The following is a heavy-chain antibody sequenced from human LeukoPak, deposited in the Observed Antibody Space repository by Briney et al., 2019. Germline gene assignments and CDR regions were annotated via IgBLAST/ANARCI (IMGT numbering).Heavy chain of an antibody. D-gene: IGHD4-23*01. CDR3: ARVGGNPPYYYYYMDV. CDR2: IIPIFGTA. CDR1: GSTFSSYT. J-gene: IGHJ6*03. Sequence: NVSCEASGSTFSSYTICWVRHAPGQRLEWMGGIIPIFGTANYAQKFQGRGTITTDEFTSTAYMELSSLRSEDTAVYYCARVGGNPPYYYYYMDVWGKGATVTVSS. V-gene: IGHV1-69*05.